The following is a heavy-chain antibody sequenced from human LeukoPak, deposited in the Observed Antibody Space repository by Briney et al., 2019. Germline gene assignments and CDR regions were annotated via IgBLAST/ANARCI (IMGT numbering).Heavy chain of an antibody. J-gene: IGHJ4*02. CDR2: IDTTTGNP. CDR3: VRGTPTPGMDY. CDR1: GYPFSPHF. V-gene: IGHV7-4-1*02. Sequence: ASVKVSCKASGYPFSPHFLNWVRQAPGQGLEWMGNIDTTTGNPRYAQDFTGRFVFSLDTSVSTAYLQITSLKADDTAAYYRVRGTPTPGMDYWGQGTQVTVSS. D-gene: IGHD3-10*01.